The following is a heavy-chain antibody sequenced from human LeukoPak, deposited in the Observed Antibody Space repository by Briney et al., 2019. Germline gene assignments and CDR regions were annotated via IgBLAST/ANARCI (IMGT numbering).Heavy chain of an antibody. CDR3: ARHLSGSSWFDP. Sequence: SQTLSLTCTVSGGSISSGDYYWTWIRQPPGKGLEWVAYMHYTGNTYYNSSLKSRLTISVDTSKNQFSLRLSFVTAADTAIYYCARHLSGSSWFDPWGQGTLVTVSS. CDR2: MHYTGNT. CDR1: GGSISSGDYY. J-gene: IGHJ5*02. D-gene: IGHD1-26*01. V-gene: IGHV4-30-4*08.